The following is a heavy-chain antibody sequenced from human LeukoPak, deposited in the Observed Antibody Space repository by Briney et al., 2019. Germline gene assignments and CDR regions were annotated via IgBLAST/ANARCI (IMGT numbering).Heavy chain of an antibody. J-gene: IGHJ5*02. CDR2: IYHSGST. CDR3: ARPAGDPVNWFDP. V-gene: IGHV4-38-2*02. Sequence: SETLSLTCTVSGYSISSGYYWGWIRQPPGKGLEWIGSIYHSGSTYYNPSLKSRVTISVDTSKNQFSLKLSSVTAADTAVYYCARPAGDPVNWFDPWGQGTLVTVSS. D-gene: IGHD6-19*01. CDR1: GYSISSGYY.